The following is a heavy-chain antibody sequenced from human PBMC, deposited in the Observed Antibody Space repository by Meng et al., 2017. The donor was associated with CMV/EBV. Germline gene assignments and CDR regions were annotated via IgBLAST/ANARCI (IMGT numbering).Heavy chain of an antibody. D-gene: IGHD5-24*01. CDR1: GFTFSSYW. CDR3: ALIGEMATIDY. CDR2: IKQDGSEK. J-gene: IGHJ4*02. V-gene: IGHV3-7*01. Sequence: SCAASGFTFSSYWMSWVRQAPGKGLEWVANIKQDGSEKYYVDSVKGRFTISRDNAKNSLYLQMNSLRAEDTAVYYCALIGEMATIDYWGQGTLVTVSS.